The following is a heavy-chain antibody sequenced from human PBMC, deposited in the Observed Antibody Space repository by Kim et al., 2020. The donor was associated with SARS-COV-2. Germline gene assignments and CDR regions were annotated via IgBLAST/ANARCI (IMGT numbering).Heavy chain of an antibody. J-gene: IGHJ6*02. Sequence: ASVKVSCKASGYTFTSYGISWVRQAPGQGLEWMGWISAYNGNTNYAQKLQGRVTMTTDTSTSTAYMELRSLRSDDTAVYYCARVEYSSSAAYYYYYYGMDVWGQGTTVTVSS. V-gene: IGHV1-18*01. D-gene: IGHD6-6*01. CDR3: ARVEYSSSAAYYYYYYGMDV. CDR2: ISAYNGNT. CDR1: GYTFTSYG.